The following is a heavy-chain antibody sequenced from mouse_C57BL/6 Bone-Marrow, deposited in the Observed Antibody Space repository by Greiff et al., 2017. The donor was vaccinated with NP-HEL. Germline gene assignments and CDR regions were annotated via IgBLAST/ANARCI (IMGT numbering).Heavy chain of an antibody. V-gene: IGHV14-4*01. CDR1: GFNIKDDY. D-gene: IGHD3-2*02. CDR3: TTDSSGYDFFAY. CDR2: IDPENGDT. Sequence: EVQLQQSGAELVRPGASVKLSCTASGFNIKDDYMHWVKQRPEQGLEWIGWIDPENGDTEYASKFKGKATITADTSSNTAYLQLSSLTSEDTAVYDGTTDSSGYDFFAYWGQGTLVTVSA. J-gene: IGHJ3*01.